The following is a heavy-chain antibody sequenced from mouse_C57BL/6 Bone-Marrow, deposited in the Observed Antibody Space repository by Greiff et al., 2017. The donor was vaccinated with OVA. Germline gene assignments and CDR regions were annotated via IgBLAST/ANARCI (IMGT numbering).Heavy chain of an antibody. V-gene: IGHV2-9-1*01. D-gene: IGHD2-3*01. CDR1: GFSLTSYA. Sequence: QVQLKESGPGLVAPSQSLSITCTVSGFSLTSYAISWVRQPPGKGLEWLGVIWTGGGTNYNSALKSRLSISKDNAKIQVFLKMNSLQSDDTARYYCAIYDGYYEGFAYWGQGTLVTVSA. CDR3: AIYDGYYEGFAY. CDR2: IWTGGGT. J-gene: IGHJ3*01.